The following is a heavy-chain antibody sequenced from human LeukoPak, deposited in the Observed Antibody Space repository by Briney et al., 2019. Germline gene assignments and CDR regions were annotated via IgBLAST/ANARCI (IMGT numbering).Heavy chain of an antibody. Sequence: GASVKVSCKVSGYTLTELSIHWARQAPGKGLEWMGGFDPEDGETIYAQKFQGRVTMTEDTSTDTTYMELSSLRSEDTAVYYCATYPGVSGRYYFDYWGQGTLVTVSS. J-gene: IGHJ4*02. D-gene: IGHD2-8*01. V-gene: IGHV1-24*01. CDR2: FDPEDGET. CDR3: ATYPGVSGRYYFDY. CDR1: GYTLTELS.